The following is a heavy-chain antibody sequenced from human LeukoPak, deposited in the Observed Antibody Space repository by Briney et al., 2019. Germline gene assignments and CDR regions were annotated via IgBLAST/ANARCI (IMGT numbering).Heavy chain of an antibody. D-gene: IGHD2-15*01. CDR2: INPDSGAT. J-gene: IGHJ4*02. Sequence: ASVKVSCKASGDTFTDYYVHWVRQAPGQRREWLGWINPDSGATNFAQRFQGRGTMTRDTSVNTAHMELNNLRSDDTAVYYCARDLCHGGSCFHFDSWGQGTLVTVSS. CDR3: ARDLCHGGSCFHFDS. V-gene: IGHV1-2*02. CDR1: GDTFTDYY.